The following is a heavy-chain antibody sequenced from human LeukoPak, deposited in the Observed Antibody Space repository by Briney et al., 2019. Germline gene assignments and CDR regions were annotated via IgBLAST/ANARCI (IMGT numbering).Heavy chain of an antibody. J-gene: IGHJ1*01. CDR3: YGANAEH. D-gene: IGHD4-23*01. CDR2: INTDGSST. CDR1: GFTFSSYW. Sequence: GGSLRLSCAASGFTFSSYWMHWVRQAPGKGLMWVSGINTDGSSTSYADSVKGRFTISRDNAKNTLFLQMNSLRAEDTVVYYCYGANAEHWGQGTLVTVSS. V-gene: IGHV3-74*01.